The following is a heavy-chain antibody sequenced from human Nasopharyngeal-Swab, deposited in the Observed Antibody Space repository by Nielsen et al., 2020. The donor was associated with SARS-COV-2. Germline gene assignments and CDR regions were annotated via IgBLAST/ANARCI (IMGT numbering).Heavy chain of an antibody. D-gene: IGHD6-19*01. J-gene: IGHJ4*02. CDR2: IYPGDSDT. CDR1: GYTFSNYW. Sequence: GESLKISCQGSGYTFSNYWIGWVRQMPGKGLEWMGVIYPGDSDTRYNPSLQRQVTISVVKSISNAYLQWNSLQASDSAIYYCARGYSSGWYDYWGQGALVTVSS. CDR3: ARGYSSGWYDY. V-gene: IGHV5-51*01.